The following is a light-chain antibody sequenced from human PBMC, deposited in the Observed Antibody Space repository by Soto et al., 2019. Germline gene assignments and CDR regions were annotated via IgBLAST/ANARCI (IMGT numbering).Light chain of an antibody. CDR2: GNT. CDR1: SSNIGAGYD. Sequence: QSVLTQPPSVSGAPGQRVTISCTGSSSNIGAGYDVHWYQLLPGTAPKLLIYGNTNRPSGVPDRFSGSKSGTSASLAITGLQTEDEADYYCQSYDRSLTVRVFGTGTKVTVL. J-gene: IGLJ1*01. V-gene: IGLV1-40*01. CDR3: QSYDRSLTVRV.